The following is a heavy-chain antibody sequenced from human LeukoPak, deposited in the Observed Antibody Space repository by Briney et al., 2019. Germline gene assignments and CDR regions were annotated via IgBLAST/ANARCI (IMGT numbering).Heavy chain of an antibody. J-gene: IGHJ4*02. CDR3: ARESAAGVSFDY. CDR2: IKQDGSEK. V-gene: IGHV3-7*01. CDR1: GFTFNSYW. D-gene: IGHD6-13*01. Sequence: PGGSLRLSCEASGFTFNSYWMIWVRQAPGKGLEWVANIKQDGSEKYYVDSVKGRFTISRDNAKNSLYLQMNSLRAEDTAVYYCARESAAGVSFDYWGQGTLVTVSS.